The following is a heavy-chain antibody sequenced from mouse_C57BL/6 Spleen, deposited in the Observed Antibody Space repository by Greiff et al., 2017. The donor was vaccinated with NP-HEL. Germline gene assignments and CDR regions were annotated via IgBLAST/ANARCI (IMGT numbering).Heavy chain of an antibody. V-gene: IGHV1-18*01. CDR2: INPNNGGT. J-gene: IGHJ3*01. Sequence: EVQLQQSGPELVKPGASVKIPCKASGYTFTDYNMDWVKQSHGKSLEWIGDINPNNGGTIYNQKFKGKATLTVDKSSSTAYMELRSLTSEDTAVYYGARSVYDYLFAYWGQGTLVTVSA. CDR3: ARSVYDYLFAY. CDR1: GYTFTDYN. D-gene: IGHD2-4*01.